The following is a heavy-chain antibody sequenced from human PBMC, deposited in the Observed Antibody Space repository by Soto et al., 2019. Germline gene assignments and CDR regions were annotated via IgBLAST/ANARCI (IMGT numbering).Heavy chain of an antibody. Sequence: QVQLQESGPGLVKPSQTLSLTCTVSGGSISSGDYYWSWIRQPPGKGLEWIGYIYYSGSTYYNPSLKSRVTISVDTSKNQFSLKLSSVTAADTAVYYCARTAKYYDFWSGYPRGYYFDYWGQGTLVTVSS. CDR1: GGSISSGDYY. CDR2: IYYSGST. J-gene: IGHJ4*02. V-gene: IGHV4-30-4*01. D-gene: IGHD3-3*01. CDR3: ARTAKYYDFWSGYPRGYYFDY.